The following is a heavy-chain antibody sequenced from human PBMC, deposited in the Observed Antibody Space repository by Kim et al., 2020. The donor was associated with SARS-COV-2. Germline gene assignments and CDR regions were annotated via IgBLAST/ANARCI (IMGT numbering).Heavy chain of an antibody. D-gene: IGHD3-10*01. CDR2: T. V-gene: IGHV3-74*01. J-gene: IGHJ2*01. Sequence: TIYPDSVKGRITISRDNAKNTLYIEMSNLRVEDTAVYYCTRSDIGDCHFDLCGRGTLVTVSS. CDR3: TRSDIGDCHFDL.